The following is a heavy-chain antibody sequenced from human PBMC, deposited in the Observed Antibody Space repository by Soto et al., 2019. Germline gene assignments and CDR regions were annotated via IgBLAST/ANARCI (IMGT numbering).Heavy chain of an antibody. J-gene: IGHJ5*02. Sequence: SVKVSCKASGVTFSSYAISWVRQAPGQGLEWMGGIIPIFGTANYAQKFQGRVTITADESTSTAYMELSSLRSEDTAVYYCAREGPITGTTGPTLDPWGQGTLVTVSS. CDR1: GVTFSSYA. CDR2: IIPIFGTA. D-gene: IGHD1-7*01. CDR3: AREGPITGTTGPTLDP. V-gene: IGHV1-69*13.